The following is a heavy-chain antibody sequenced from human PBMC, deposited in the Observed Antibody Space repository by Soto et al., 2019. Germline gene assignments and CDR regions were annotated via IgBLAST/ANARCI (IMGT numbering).Heavy chain of an antibody. J-gene: IGHJ4*02. V-gene: IGHV3-23*01. CDR3: ANTLYSIVGATLFDY. Sequence: VQLLESGGGLVQPGGSLRLSCAASGFTFSSYAMSWVRQAPGKGLEWVSAISGSGGSTYYADSVKGRFTISRDNSKNTLYLQMNSLRAEDTAVYYCANTLYSIVGATLFDYWGQGTLVTVSS. CDR1: GFTFSSYA. CDR2: ISGSGGST. D-gene: IGHD1-26*01.